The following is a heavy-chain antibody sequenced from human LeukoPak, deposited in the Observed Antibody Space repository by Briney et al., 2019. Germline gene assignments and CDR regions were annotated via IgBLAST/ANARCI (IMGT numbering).Heavy chain of an antibody. CDR1: GFTFSSYW. Sequence: PGGSLRLSCAASGFTFSSYWMSWVRQAPGKGLEWVAFIRYDGSNKYYADSVKGRFTISRDNSKNTLYLQMNSLRAEDTAVYYCAKGRYCSSTSCYPYYYMDVWGKGTTVTVSS. J-gene: IGHJ6*03. D-gene: IGHD2-2*01. V-gene: IGHV3-30*02. CDR3: AKGRYCSSTSCYPYYYMDV. CDR2: IRYDGSNK.